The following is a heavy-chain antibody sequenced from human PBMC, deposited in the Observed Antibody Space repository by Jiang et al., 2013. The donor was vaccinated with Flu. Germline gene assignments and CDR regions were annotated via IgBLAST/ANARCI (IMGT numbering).Heavy chain of an antibody. Sequence: GSSVKLSCKASGGILSGYVFSWVRQAPGQGLEWMGGIIVMFGTTNYAQTFEGRVTITADESTSTAYMELRSLRSEDTAVYYCARDSPRNYHDSGSSPPFDYGMDVWGKGTTVTVSS. V-gene: IGHV1-69*01. CDR3: ARDSPRNYHDSGSSPPFDYGMDV. J-gene: IGHJ6*04. CDR2: IIVMFGTT. D-gene: IGHD3-10*01. CDR1: GGILSGYV.